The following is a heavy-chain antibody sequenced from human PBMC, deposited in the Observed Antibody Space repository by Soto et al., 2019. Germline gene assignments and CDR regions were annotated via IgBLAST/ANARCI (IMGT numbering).Heavy chain of an antibody. V-gene: IGHV4-59*01. J-gene: IGHJ4*02. CDR1: GGSISSYY. D-gene: IGHD2-21*01. CDR2: IYYSGST. CDR3: ARLLPGGDCDY. Sequence: SETLSLTCTVSGGSISSYYWSWIRQPPGKGLEWIGYIYYSGSTNYNPSLKGRVTISVDTSKNQFSLKLSSVTAADTAVYYCARLLPGGDCDYWGQGTLVTVS.